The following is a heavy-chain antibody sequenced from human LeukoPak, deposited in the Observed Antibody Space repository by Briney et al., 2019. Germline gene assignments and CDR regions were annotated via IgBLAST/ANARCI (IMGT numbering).Heavy chain of an antibody. V-gene: IGHV3-53*01. CDR3: VRFGDSAFDP. CDR2: IYSSGTT. J-gene: IGHJ5*02. Sequence: GGSLRLSCAASGFTVSNNYMTWVRQAPGKGPEWVSLIYSSGTTYYADSVKGRFTISRDNSKNTLYLQMNSLRVEDTAVYYCVRFGDSAFDPWGQGTLVTVSS. CDR1: GFTVSNNY. D-gene: IGHD3-10*01.